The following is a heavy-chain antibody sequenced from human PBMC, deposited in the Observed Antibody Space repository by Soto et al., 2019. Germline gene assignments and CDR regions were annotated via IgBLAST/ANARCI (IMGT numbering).Heavy chain of an antibody. Sequence: EVQLLESGGGLVQPGGSLRVSCAASGFTFSNYAMTWVRQAPGKGLEWVSAICGSGGSTCYADSVKGRFTISRDNSKNTLYMQLNTLRAEDTAVYSCAKLSGGSCYSPIDSWGQGILVTVSS. D-gene: IGHD2-15*01. V-gene: IGHV3-23*01. J-gene: IGHJ4*02. CDR2: ICGSGGST. CDR1: GFTFSNYA. CDR3: AKLSGGSCYSPIDS.